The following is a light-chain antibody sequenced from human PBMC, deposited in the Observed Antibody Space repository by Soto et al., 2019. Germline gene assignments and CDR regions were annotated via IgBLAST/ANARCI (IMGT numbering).Light chain of an antibody. V-gene: IGKV3-20*01. CDR2: HAS. CDR3: QQYGGSPFT. Sequence: EIVLTQSPGTLSLSPGERATLSCRASQKISSSYLAWYQQKPAQAPRLLIYHASNRATGIPDRFSGSGSGTDFTLTISRLEPEDFAVYYCQQYGGSPFTFGPGTKVDIK. CDR1: QKISSSY. J-gene: IGKJ3*01.